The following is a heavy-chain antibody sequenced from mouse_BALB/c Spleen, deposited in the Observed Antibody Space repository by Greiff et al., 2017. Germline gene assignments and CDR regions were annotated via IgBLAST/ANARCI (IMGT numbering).Heavy chain of an antibody. CDR3: AREGAAWFAY. CDR1: GFSLSTSGMG. J-gene: IGHJ3*01. Sequence: QVTLKESGPGILQPSQTLSLTCSFSGFSLSTSGMGVSWIRQPSGKGLEWLAHIYWDDDKRYNPSLKSRLTISKDTSSNQVFLKITSVDTADTATYYCAREGAAWFAYWGQGTLVTVSA. CDR2: IYWDDDK. V-gene: IGHV8-12*01.